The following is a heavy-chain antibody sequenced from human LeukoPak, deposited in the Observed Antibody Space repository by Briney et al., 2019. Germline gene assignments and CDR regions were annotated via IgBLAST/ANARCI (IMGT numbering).Heavy chain of an antibody. CDR3: TREDY. J-gene: IGHJ4*02. V-gene: IGHV3-49*03. CDR2: IRSKAYGGTT. CDR1: GLTFGDYV. Sequence: GSLRLSCTASGLTFGDYVVSWFRQAPGKGLEWVGFIRSKAYGGTTEYAASVKGRFTISRDDSKSIAYLQMNSLKTEDTAVYYCTREDYWGQGTLVTVSS.